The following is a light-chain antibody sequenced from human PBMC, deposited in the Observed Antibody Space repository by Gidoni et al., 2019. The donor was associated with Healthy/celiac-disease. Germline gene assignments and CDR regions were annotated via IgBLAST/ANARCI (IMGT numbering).Light chain of an antibody. CDR1: QSISSW. CDR2: KAS. CDR3: QQYNSYWT. J-gene: IGKJ1*01. Sequence: DNQMTQSPSTLSASVGDRVTITCRASQSISSWLAWYQQKPGKAPMLLIYKASSLESGVPSRFSGSGSGTEFTLTISSLQPDDFATYYCQQYNSYWTFGQGTKVEIK. V-gene: IGKV1-5*03.